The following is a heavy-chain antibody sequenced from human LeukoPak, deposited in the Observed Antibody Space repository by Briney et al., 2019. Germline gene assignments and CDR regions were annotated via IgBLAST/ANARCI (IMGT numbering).Heavy chain of an antibody. Sequence: ASVTVSCKASGYTFNNHYMHWVRQAPGQGLEWMGRINPNSGGTNYAQKFQGRVTMTRDTSISTAYMELSRLRSDDTAVYYCARAIGYGNKQMWDFQHWGQGTLVTVSS. CDR3: ARAIGYGNKQMWDFQH. J-gene: IGHJ1*01. D-gene: IGHD5-18*01. CDR2: INPNSGGT. CDR1: GYTFNNHY. V-gene: IGHV1-2*06.